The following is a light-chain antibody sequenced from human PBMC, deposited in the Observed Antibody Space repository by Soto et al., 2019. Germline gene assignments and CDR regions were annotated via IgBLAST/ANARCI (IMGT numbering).Light chain of an antibody. J-gene: IGKJ2*01. V-gene: IGKV1-39*01. CDR2: GAI. Sequence: DIQMTQSPSSLSESVGDRVTITCSTSQSIGDSLNWYQQKPGKAPKLLIFGAINLHSGVPSRFSGSGAETHFTLTVSRLQPEDFASYYCQHSGTFGQGTKLDI. CDR1: QSIGDS. CDR3: QHSGT.